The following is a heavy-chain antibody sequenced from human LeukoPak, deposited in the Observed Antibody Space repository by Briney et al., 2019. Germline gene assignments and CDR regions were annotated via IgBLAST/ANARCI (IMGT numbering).Heavy chain of an antibody. D-gene: IGHD5-18*01. CDR2: IKSKTDGGTT. Sequence: GGSLRLSCAASGFTFSNAWMSWVRQAPGKGLEWVGRIKSKTDGGTTDCAAPVKGRFTISRDDSKNTLYLQMNSLKAEDTAVYYCTTPVDTAMSPYYYYYMDVWGKGTTVTISS. J-gene: IGHJ6*03. CDR1: GFTFSNAW. CDR3: TTPVDTAMSPYYYYYMDV. V-gene: IGHV3-15*01.